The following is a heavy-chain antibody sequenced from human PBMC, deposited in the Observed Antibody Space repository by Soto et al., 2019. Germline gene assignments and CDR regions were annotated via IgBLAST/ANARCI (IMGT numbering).Heavy chain of an antibody. CDR2: INPKSGGT. D-gene: IGHD2-8*01. J-gene: IGHJ6*02. CDR1: GYSFTDYR. CDR3: ARGDSTDCSNGVCSFFYNHDMDV. V-gene: IGHV1-2*04. Sequence: ASVKVSCKASGYSFTDYRIHWVRQAPGQGLEWLGRINPKSGGTSTAQKFQGWVTMTTDTSISTASMELTRLTSDDTAIYYCARGDSTDCSNGVCSFFYNHDMDVWGQGTTVTVSS.